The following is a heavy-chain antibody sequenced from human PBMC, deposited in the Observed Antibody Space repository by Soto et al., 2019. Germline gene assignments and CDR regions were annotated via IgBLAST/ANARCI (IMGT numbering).Heavy chain of an antibody. CDR2: ISGSGGST. CDR1: GFTFSSYA. V-gene: IGHV3-23*01. CDR3: AYISTPFDY. D-gene: IGHD6-13*01. Sequence: EVQLLESGGGLVQPGGSLRLSCAASGFTFSSYAMSWVRQAPGKGLEWVSAISGSGGSTYYADSVKGLFTISRDNSQNTLYLQMSSLRAEDTAVYYCAYISTPFDYWGQGTLVTVSS. J-gene: IGHJ4*02.